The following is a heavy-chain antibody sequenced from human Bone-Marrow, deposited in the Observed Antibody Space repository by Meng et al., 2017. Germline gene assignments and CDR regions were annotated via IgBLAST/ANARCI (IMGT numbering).Heavy chain of an antibody. V-gene: IGHV4-34*01. D-gene: IGHD5-18*01. CDR3: ARGSWLQLWLQDY. J-gene: IGHJ4*02. CDR1: GGSFSGYY. CDR2: INHSGST. Sequence: QVQLQESGPGLLKPTETLSLTCSGYGGSFSGYYWSWIRQPPGKGLEWIGEINHSGSTNYNPSLKSRVTISVDTSKNQFSLKLSSVTAADTAVYYWARGSWLQLWLQDYWGQGTLVTVSS.